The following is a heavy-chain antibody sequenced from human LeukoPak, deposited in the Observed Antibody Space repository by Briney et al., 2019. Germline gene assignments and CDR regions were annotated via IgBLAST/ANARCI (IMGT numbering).Heavy chain of an antibody. V-gene: IGHV1-46*01. J-gene: IGHJ3*02. CDR2: ISPSGGST. Sequence: GASVKVSCKAFGYTFTSNYMHWVRQAPGQGPEWMGVISPSGGSTTYAQKFQGRVTLTRDMSTSTDYLELSSLRSEDTALYYCARDRRREEGAFDIWGQGTMVTVSS. CDR3: ARDRRREEGAFDI. CDR1: GYTFTSNY.